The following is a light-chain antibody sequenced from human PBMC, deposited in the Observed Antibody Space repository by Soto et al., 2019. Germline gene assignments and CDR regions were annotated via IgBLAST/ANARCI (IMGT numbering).Light chain of an antibody. J-gene: IGKJ1*01. V-gene: IGKV3-15*01. CDR2: GAS. Sequence: EIVMTQSPGTLSVSPGEGATLSCRASQSVSSDLAWIQQKPGQAPRLLIYGASTRATGIPARFSGSGSGTEFTLTISCLQPEDFAVYSCQQYNSWPRTFGQGTKVEIK. CDR3: QQYNSWPRT. CDR1: QSVSSD.